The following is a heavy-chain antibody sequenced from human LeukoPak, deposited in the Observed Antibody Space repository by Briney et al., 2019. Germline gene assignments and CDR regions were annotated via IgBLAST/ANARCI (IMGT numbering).Heavy chain of an antibody. J-gene: IGHJ1*01. CDR2: INDRGSPR. D-gene: IGHD6-19*01. V-gene: IGHV3-48*03. Sequence: GGSLRLFCGASGFTFSNYEMYWVRQARGKGLEGISYINDRGSPRTYADSVKGRFTISRDNAKNSLYLQMSSLRVDDTAVYYCARDSRGWSLHWGQGTLVTVSS. CDR1: GFTFSNYE. CDR3: ARDSRGWSLH.